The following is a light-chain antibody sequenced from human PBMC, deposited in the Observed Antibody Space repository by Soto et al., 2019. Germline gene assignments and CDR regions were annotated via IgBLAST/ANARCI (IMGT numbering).Light chain of an antibody. CDR2: GAS. Sequence: EIVLTQSPGTLSLSPGERATLSCRASQSVDSTYLAWYQQKPGQAPRLLLYGASSRATGIPDRFSGSGSGTDLSLTISRLEPEDLAVYYCQLYAYSPLYFGPGTKVDIK. CDR1: QSVDSTY. CDR3: QLYAYSPLY. J-gene: IGKJ3*01. V-gene: IGKV3-20*01.